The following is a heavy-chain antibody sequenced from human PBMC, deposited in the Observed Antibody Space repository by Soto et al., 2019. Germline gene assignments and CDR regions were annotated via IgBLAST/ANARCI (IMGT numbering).Heavy chain of an antibody. CDR2: IYYSGST. V-gene: IGHV4-30-4*01. CDR1: GGSISSGDYY. D-gene: IGHD5-18*01. J-gene: IGHJ4*02. CDR3: ARGRYSYPPLYFDY. Sequence: SETLSLTCTVSGGSISSGDYYWSWIRQPPGKGLEWIGYIYYSGSTYYNPSLKSRVTISVDTSKNQFSLKLSSVTAADTAVYYCARGRYSYPPLYFDYWGQGTLVTVSS.